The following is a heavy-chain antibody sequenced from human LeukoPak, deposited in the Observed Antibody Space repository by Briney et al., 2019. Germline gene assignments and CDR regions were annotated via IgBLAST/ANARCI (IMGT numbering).Heavy chain of an antibody. D-gene: IGHD1-26*01. J-gene: IGHJ4*02. CDR2: ISGSGGST. V-gene: IGHV3-23*01. CDR3: ATERLYSGRYYFDY. CDR1: GFTFSSYA. Sequence: GGSLRLSCAASGFTFSSYAMSWVRQAPGKGLEWVSAISGSGGSTYYADSVKGRFTISRDNSKDTLYLQMNSLRAEDTAVYYCATERLYSGRYYFDYWGQGTLVTVSS.